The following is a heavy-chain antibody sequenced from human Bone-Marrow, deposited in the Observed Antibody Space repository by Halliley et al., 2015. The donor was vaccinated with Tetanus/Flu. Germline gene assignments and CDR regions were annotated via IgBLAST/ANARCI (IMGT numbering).Heavy chain of an antibody. CDR1: GFIFSNYG. Sequence: SLRLSCSGSGFIFSNYGVQWVRQAPGKGLEFVSAIGANGGTTYYTDPVKGRFTISRDNSKNTVYLQMSNLKVEDTAVYYCLVGCRDSSSSGLGVWGQGTTVTVSS. CDR3: LVGCRDSSSSGLGV. J-gene: IGHJ6*02. D-gene: IGHD6-6*01. CDR2: IGANGGTT. V-gene: IGHV3-64D*09.